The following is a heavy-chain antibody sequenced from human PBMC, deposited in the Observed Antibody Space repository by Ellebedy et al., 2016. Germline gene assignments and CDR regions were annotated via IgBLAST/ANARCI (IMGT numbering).Heavy chain of an antibody. CDR2: IRSDGSIT. J-gene: IGHJ4*02. D-gene: IGHD3-10*01. Sequence: GESLKISCVASGFTFSNYWMHWVRQAPGKGLVWVARIRSDGSITSYADSVKGRFTISRDNAKNTLYLQMNSLRAEDTAVYYCARLLSGKGEDYWGQGTLVTVSS. CDR3: ARLLSGKGEDY. V-gene: IGHV3-74*01. CDR1: GFTFSNYW.